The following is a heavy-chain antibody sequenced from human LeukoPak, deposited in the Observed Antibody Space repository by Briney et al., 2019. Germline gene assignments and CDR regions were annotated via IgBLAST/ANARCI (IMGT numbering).Heavy chain of an antibody. CDR2: IIPIFGTA. V-gene: IGHV1-69*01. J-gene: IGHJ4*02. CDR1: GGTFSSYA. D-gene: IGHD3-16*01. Sequence: GASVKVSCKASGGTFSSYAISWVRQAPGQGLEWMGEIIPIFGTANYAQKFQGRVPITADESTSTAYMELSSLRSEDTAVYYCARDFWFVDYLSPKNHSWGQGTLVTVSS. CDR3: ARDFWFVDYLSPKNHS.